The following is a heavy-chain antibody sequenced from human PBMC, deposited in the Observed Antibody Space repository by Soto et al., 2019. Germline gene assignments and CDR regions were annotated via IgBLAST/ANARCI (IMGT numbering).Heavy chain of an antibody. D-gene: IGHD3-10*01. V-gene: IGHV4-34*01. J-gene: IGHJ4*02. Sequence: SETLSLTCAVYGGSFSGYYWSWIRQPPGKGLEWIGEINHSGSTNYNPSLKSRVTISVDTSKNQFSLKLSSVTAADTAVYYCARGYGSGSREYFDYWGQGTLVTVSS. CDR1: GGSFSGYY. CDR2: INHSGST. CDR3: ARGYGSGSREYFDY.